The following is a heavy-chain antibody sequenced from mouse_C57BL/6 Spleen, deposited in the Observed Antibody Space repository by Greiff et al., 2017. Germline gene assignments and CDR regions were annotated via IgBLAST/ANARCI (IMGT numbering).Heavy chain of an antibody. D-gene: IGHD1-1*01. CDR1: GYTFTDYY. CDR3: ARNPFITTVVNYAMDY. CDR2: INPNNGGT. J-gene: IGHJ4*01. Sequence: VQLQQSGPELVKPGASVKISCKASGYTFTDYYMNWVKQSHGKSLEWIGDINPNNGGTSYNQKFKGKATLTVDKSSSTAYMELRSLTSEDSAVYYCARNPFITTVVNYAMDYWGQGTSVTVSS. V-gene: IGHV1-26*01.